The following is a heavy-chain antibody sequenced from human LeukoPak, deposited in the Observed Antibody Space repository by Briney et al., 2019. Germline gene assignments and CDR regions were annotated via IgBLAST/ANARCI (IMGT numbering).Heavy chain of an antibody. CDR2: INSDGSST. CDR1: GFTFSSYW. J-gene: IGHJ6*02. Sequence: GGSLRLSCAASGFTFSSYWMHWVRQAPGKGLVWVSRINSDGSSTSYADSVKGRFTISRDNAKNTLYLQMNSLRAEDTALYYCAKDGSHDYGYGMDVWGQGTTVTVSS. V-gene: IGHV3-74*01. CDR3: AKDGSHDYGYGMDV. D-gene: IGHD3-16*01.